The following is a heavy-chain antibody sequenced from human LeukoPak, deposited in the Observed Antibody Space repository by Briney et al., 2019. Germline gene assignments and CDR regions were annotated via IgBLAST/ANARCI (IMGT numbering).Heavy chain of an antibody. CDR1: GFTFSSYG. CDR2: ISGSGGST. Sequence: GGTLRLSCAASGFTFSSYGMSWVRQAPGKGLEWVSAISGSGGSTYYADSVKGRFTISRDNSKNTLYLQMNSLRAEDTAVYYCAKGPAVAGTDYWGQGTLVTVSS. CDR3: AKGPAVAGTDY. D-gene: IGHD6-19*01. V-gene: IGHV3-23*01. J-gene: IGHJ4*02.